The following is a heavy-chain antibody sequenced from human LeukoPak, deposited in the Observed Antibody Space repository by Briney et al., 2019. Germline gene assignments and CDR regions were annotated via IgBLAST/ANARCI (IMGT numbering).Heavy chain of an antibody. V-gene: IGHV3-53*01. CDR1: GFTVSSNY. D-gene: IGHD3-22*01. J-gene: IGHJ6*02. CDR3: ARASMTAVVEGDGMDV. Sequence: TGGSLRLSCAASGFTVSSNYMSWVRQAPGKGLEWVSVIYSGGSTYYADSVKGRFTISRDNSKNTLYLQMNSLRAEDTAVYYCARASMTAVVEGDGMDVWGQGTTVTVSS. CDR2: IYSGGST.